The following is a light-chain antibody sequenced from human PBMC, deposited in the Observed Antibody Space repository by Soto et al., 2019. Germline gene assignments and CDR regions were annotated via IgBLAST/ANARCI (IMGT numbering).Light chain of an antibody. CDR2: DAS. CDR1: QSVSSY. CDR3: QQRSIRPKTIP. Sequence: EIVLTQSPATLSLSPGERATLSCRASQSVSSYLAWYQTKPGQAPRLLIYDASNRATGIPARFRGSGSGTDFTLTISSLEPEDFAVYYCQQRSIRPKTIPFGQGTRLEIK. J-gene: IGKJ5*01. V-gene: IGKV3-11*01.